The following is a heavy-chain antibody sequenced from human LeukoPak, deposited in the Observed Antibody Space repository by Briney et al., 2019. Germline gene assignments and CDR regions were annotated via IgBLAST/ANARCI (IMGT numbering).Heavy chain of an antibody. D-gene: IGHD3-3*01. V-gene: IGHV3-30*18. J-gene: IGHJ4*02. CDR1: GFTFSSYG. CDR3: AKDYDFWSGYIY. Sequence: GGSLRLSCAASGFTFSSYGMHWVRQAPGKGLEWVAVISYDGSNKYYADSVKGRFTISRDNSKNTLYLQMNSLRAEDTAVYYCAKDYDFWSGYIYWGQGTLVTVSS. CDR2: ISYDGSNK.